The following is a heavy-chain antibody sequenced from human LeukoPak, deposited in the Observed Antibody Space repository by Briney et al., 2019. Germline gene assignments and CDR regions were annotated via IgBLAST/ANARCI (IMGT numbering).Heavy chain of an antibody. CDR2: ISYDGSNK. D-gene: IGHD6-13*01. Sequence: GGSLRLSCAASGFTFSSYGIHWVRQAPGKGLEWVAVISYDGSNKYYADSVKGRFTISRDNSKNTLYLQMNSLRAEDTAVYYCAKAGYSSSWSTSPLRYWGQGTLVTVSS. CDR1: GFTFSSYG. CDR3: AKAGYSSSWSTSPLRY. V-gene: IGHV3-30*18. J-gene: IGHJ4*02.